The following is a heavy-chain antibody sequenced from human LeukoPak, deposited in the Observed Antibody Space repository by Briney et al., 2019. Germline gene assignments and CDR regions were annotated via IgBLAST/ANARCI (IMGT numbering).Heavy chain of an antibody. V-gene: IGHV4-59*12. J-gene: IGHJ6*03. CDR3: AKGSYCGGDCYSDMDV. D-gene: IGHD2-21*02. CDR1: GGSISSYY. CDR2: IYDTGRS. Sequence: SETLSLTCTVSGGSISSYYWSWIRQAPGKGLEWIGYIYDTGRSAYNPSLESRITIAVDSSKNQFSLKLSSVTAADTAVYYCAKGSYCGGDCYSDMDVWGNGTTVIVSS.